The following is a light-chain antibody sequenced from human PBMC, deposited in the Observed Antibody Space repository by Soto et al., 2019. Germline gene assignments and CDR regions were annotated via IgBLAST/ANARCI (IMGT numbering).Light chain of an antibody. J-gene: IGLJ2*01. Sequence: QSGLTEPRSVCGSPGQTVTNSCTGTSRDVGGYDFVSWYQQHPGKAPKLMISDVSKRPSGVPDHFSGSKSGNTASLTISGLQAEDEADYYCCSYAGDLALFGGGTKVTVL. CDR1: SRDVGGYDF. V-gene: IGLV2-11*01. CDR3: CSYAGDLAL. CDR2: DVS.